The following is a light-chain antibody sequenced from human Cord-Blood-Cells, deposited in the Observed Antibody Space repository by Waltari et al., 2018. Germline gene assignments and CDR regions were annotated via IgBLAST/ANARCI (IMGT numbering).Light chain of an antibody. CDR3: SSRDSSGNHYV. Sequence: SSELTQDPAVSVALGQTVRITCQGDSLRSYYASWYQQKPGQAPVLVIYGKNNRPSGIPDRFSGSISGNTASVTITGAQAEDEADYYCSSRDSSGNHYVFGTGTKVTVL. CDR1: SLRSYY. V-gene: IGLV3-19*01. CDR2: GKN. J-gene: IGLJ1*01.